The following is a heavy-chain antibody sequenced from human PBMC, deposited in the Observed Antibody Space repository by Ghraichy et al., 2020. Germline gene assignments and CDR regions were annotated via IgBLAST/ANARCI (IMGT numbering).Heavy chain of an antibody. CDR1: GFTSSTYA. CDR3: AKGRFDSSSEIHY. CDR2: IISGRRT. D-gene: IGHD6-6*01. Sequence: GVLRLSCAASGFTSSTYAMSWVRQAPGKGLEWVSSIISGRRTFYADSVKGRFILSSDTSKNTLYLQMSSLRPEDTATYYCAKGRFDSSSEIHYWGQGTLVTVSS. J-gene: IGHJ4*02. V-gene: IGHV3-23*01.